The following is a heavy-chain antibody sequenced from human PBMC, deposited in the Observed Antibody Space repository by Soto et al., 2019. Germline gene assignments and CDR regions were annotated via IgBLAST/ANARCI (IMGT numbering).Heavy chain of an antibody. CDR2: ISYDGSNK. D-gene: IGHD5-12*01. CDR1: GLSFSDSA. Sequence: GGSLRLSCAASGLSFSDSAMHWVRQAPGKGLEWVAVISYDGSNKYYADPVKGRFTISRDNSKNTLYLQMNSLRAEDTAVYYCARDYYRFNSGYGFSMDVWGQGTTVTVSS. V-gene: IGHV3-30-3*01. CDR3: ARDYYRFNSGYGFSMDV. J-gene: IGHJ6*02.